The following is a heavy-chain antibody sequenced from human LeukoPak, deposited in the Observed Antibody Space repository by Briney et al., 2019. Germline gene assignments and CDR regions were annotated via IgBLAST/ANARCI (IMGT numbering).Heavy chain of an antibody. CDR1: GFTFSSYS. J-gene: IGHJ4*02. Sequence: PGGSLRLSCAASGFTFSSYSMNWVRQAPGKGLEWVSYIRSSSSTMYYADSVKGRFTISRDNAKNSLYLQMNSLRAEDTAVYYWARADYYGSGNYYTADYWGQGTLVTVSS. D-gene: IGHD3-10*01. CDR3: ARADYYGSGNYYTADY. V-gene: IGHV3-48*01. CDR2: IRSSSSTM.